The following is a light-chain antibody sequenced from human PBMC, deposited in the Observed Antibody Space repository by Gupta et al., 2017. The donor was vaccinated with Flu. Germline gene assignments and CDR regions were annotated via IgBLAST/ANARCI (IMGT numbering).Light chain of an antibody. CDR1: QSVSNSY. CDR3: QQYGNSPPYS. Sequence: EIVLTQSPGTLSLSPGERATLSCRASQSVSNSYLAWYQQKPGQAPRLLIFGASSRATGIPDRFSGSGSGTDFTLTISRLEPEDFAVYYCQQYGNSPPYSFGHGTKVEIK. CDR2: GAS. V-gene: IGKV3-20*01. J-gene: IGKJ2*03.